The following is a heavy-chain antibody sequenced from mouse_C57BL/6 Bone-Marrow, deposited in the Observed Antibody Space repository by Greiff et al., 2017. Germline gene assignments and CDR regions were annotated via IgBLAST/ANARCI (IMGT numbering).Heavy chain of an antibody. CDR3: ARLGALAY. V-gene: IGHV1-81*01. CDR1: GYTFTSYG. J-gene: IGHJ3*01. Sequence: VQGVESGAELARPGASVKLSCKASGYTFTSYGISWVKQRTGQGLEWIGEIYPRSGNTYYNEKFKGKATLTADKSSSTAYMELRSLTSEDSAVYFCARLGALAYWGQGTLVTVSA. CDR2: IYPRSGNT.